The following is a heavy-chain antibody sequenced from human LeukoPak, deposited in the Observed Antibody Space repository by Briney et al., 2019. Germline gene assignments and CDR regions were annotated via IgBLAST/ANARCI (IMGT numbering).Heavy chain of an antibody. Sequence: ETLPHMRTVSGGSVSSGRHYWSGIRQPPGKGLEWIGYIYYSGSAKYNPSLKSRVPISVDTSKNQFSLKLTSVTAADTAVYYCARGFRDWDLCWFDPWAERPLVTVSS. V-gene: IGHV4-61*01. J-gene: IGHJ5*02. CDR3: ARGFRDWDLCWFDP. CDR2: IYYSGSA. CDR1: GGSVSSGRHY. D-gene: IGHD3-10*01.